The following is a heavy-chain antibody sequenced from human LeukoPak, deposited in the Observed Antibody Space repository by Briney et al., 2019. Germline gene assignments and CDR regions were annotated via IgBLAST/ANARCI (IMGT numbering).Heavy chain of an antibody. CDR3: ARVVDEGESSGYYLPNYFDY. J-gene: IGHJ4*02. V-gene: IGHV3-53*01. CDR2: IYSGGST. D-gene: IGHD3-22*01. Sequence: PGGSLRLSCAASGFTVSSNYMSWVRQAPGKGLEWVSVIYSGGSTYYADSVKGRFTISRDNSKNTLYLQMNSLRAEDTAVYYCARVVDEGESSGYYLPNYFDYWGQGTLVTVSS. CDR1: GFTVSSNY.